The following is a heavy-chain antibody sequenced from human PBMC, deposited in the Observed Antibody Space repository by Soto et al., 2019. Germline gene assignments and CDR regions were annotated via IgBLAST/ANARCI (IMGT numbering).Heavy chain of an antibody. J-gene: IGHJ4*02. V-gene: IGHV4-31*03. D-gene: IGHD3-9*01. CDR3: ARGIRKYYDILTGYYGFDY. Sequence: QVQLQESGPGLVKPSQTLSLTCTVSGGSISSGGYYWSWIRQHPGKGLEWIGYIYYSGSTYYNPSLTSRVNISVDASKNQWSMKLSSVTAADTAVYYCARGIRKYYDILTGYYGFDYWGQGTLVTVSS. CDR2: IYYSGST. CDR1: GGSISSGGYY.